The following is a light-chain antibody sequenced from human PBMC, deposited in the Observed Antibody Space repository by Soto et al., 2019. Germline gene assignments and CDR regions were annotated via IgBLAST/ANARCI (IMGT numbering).Light chain of an antibody. CDR1: TSNLGSHF. J-gene: IGLJ3*02. CDR3: AAWDASLSSPV. V-gene: IGLV1-47*02. Sequence: QSVLTQPPSASGTPGQRVTISCSGSTSNLGSHFVYWYQQLPGTAPKLLIYNNNQRPSGVPDRFSGSKSGTSASLAISGLRSDDESDYYCAAWDASLSSPVFGGGTKVTVL. CDR2: NNN.